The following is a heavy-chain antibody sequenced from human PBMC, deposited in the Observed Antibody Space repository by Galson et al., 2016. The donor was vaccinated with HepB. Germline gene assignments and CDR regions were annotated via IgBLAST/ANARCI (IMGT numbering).Heavy chain of an antibody. CDR2: IWYDGSNR. CDR1: GFTFDSYG. Sequence: SLRLSCAASGFTFDSYGMHWVRQAPGKGLEWVAVIWYDGSNRYYADSVQGRFTISRDNSKNTLFLQMNSLRVEDTALYYCARDNSQWLRRGWGDAFDIWGQGTMVTVSS. J-gene: IGHJ3*02. D-gene: IGHD5-12*01. V-gene: IGHV3-33*01. CDR3: ARDNSQWLRRGWGDAFDI.